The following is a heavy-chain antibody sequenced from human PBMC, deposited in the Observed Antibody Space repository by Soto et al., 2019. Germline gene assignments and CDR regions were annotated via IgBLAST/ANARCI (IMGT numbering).Heavy chain of an antibody. D-gene: IGHD2-8*01. CDR2: ISYDGSNK. CDR3: AKEPPVLMVYAKGPRGRWFDP. CDR1: GFTFSSYG. Sequence: GGSLRLSCAASGFTFSSYGMHWVRQAPGKGLEWVAVISYDGSNKYYADSVKGRFTISRDNSKNTLYLQMNSLRAEDTAVYYCAKEPPVLMVYAKGPRGRWFDPWGQGTLVTVTS. V-gene: IGHV3-30*18. J-gene: IGHJ5*02.